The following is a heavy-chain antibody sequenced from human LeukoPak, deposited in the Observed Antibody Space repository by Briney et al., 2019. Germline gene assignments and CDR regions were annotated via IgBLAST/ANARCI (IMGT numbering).Heavy chain of an antibody. J-gene: IGHJ3*02. CDR1: GGSISSYY. CDR2: IYYSGST. V-gene: IGHV4-59*12. D-gene: IGHD3-10*01. Sequence: PSETLSLTCTVSGGSISSYYWSWIRQPPGKGLEWIGYIYYSGSTNYNPSLKSRVTISVDTSKNQFSLKLSSVTAADTAVYYCARDPPMVRGVIILDFDIWGQGTMVTVSS. CDR3: ARDPPMVRGVIILDFDI.